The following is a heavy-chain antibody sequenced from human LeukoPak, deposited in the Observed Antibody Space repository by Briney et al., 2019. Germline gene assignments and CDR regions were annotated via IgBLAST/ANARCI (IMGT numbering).Heavy chain of an antibody. D-gene: IGHD3-22*01. CDR1: GYTFTSYG. CDR3: ARELNYDSSGYYFDY. J-gene: IGHJ4*02. V-gene: IGHV1-18*01. Sequence: ASVKVSCKASGYTFTSYGISWVRQAPGQGLEWMGWISAYNGNTNYAQKLQGRVTMTTDTSTSTACMELRSLRSDDTAVYYCARELNYDSSGYYFDYWGQGTLVTVSS. CDR2: ISAYNGNT.